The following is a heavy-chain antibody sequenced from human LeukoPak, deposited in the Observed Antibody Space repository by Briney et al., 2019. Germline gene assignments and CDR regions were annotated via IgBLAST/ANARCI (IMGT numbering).Heavy chain of an antibody. D-gene: IGHD1-26*01. CDR3: ARLVVGARENGMDV. V-gene: IGHV3-48*04. CDR1: GFTFSTYS. CDR2: ISSSGSTI. J-gene: IGHJ6*02. Sequence: QPGGSLRLSCAASGFTFSTYSMNWVRQAPGKGLEWVSYISSSGSTIYYADSVKGRFTISRDNAKNSLYLQMNSLRAEDTAVYYCARLVVGARENGMDVWGQGTTVTVSS.